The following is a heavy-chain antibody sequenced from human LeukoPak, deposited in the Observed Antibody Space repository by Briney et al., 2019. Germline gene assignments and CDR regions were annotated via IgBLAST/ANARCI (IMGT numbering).Heavy chain of an antibody. V-gene: IGHV3-9*01. J-gene: IGHJ4*02. CDR2: ISWNSGNI. Sequence: PGRSLRLSCAASGFTFDDYAMHWVRQAPGKGLEWVSGISWNSGNIGYADSVKGRFTISRDNAKNSLYLQMNSLRAEDTALYYCARGEWYFDYWGQGTLVTVSS. CDR1: GFTFDDYA. CDR3: ARGEWYFDY. D-gene: IGHD3-16*01.